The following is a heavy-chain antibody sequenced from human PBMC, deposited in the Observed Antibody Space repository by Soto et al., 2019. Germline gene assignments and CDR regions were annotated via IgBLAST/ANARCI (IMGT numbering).Heavy chain of an antibody. J-gene: IGHJ4*02. V-gene: IGHV1-69*02. CDR1: GGTLSTYT. Sequence: QGLLVQSGAEVKKPGSSVKVSCKAPGGTLSTYTLTWLRQAPGQGPEWMGRIIPALDVEDYAQQFQGRVTITADTSTSTAYMELHSLRSDDTAVYYCAAVAGTSAFVGYFEYWGQGTLVTVAS. D-gene: IGHD6-19*01. CDR3: AAVAGTSAFVGYFEY. CDR2: IIPALDVE.